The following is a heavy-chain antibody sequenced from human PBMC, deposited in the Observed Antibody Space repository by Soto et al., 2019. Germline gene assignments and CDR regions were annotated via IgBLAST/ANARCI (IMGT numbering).Heavy chain of an antibody. CDR3: ARGGKVLRFLEWGRMDV. D-gene: IGHD3-3*01. J-gene: IGHJ6*02. CDR2: INHSGST. CDR1: GGSFSGYY. Sequence: ETLSLTCAVYGGSFSGYYWSWIRQPPGKGLEWIGEINHSGSTNYNPSLKSRVTISVDTSKNQFSLKLSSVTAADTAVYYCARGGKVLRFLEWGRMDVWGQGTTVTGSS. V-gene: IGHV4-34*01.